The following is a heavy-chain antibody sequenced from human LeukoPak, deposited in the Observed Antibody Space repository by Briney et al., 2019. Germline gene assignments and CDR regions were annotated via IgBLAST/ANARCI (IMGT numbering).Heavy chain of an antibody. CDR3: ASAWGAYN. Sequence: GGSLRLSCAASGFAFSTSWMHWVRQAPGKGLVWVSAIKGDGSATTYADSVKGRFTISRDNAKNTLYLQINSLRAEDTAVYYCASAWGAYNWGQGTLVTVSS. V-gene: IGHV3-74*01. J-gene: IGHJ4*02. CDR2: IKGDGSAT. CDR1: GFAFSTSW. D-gene: IGHD3-16*01.